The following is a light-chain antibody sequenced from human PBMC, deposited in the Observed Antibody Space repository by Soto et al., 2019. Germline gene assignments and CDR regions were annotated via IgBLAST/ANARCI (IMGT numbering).Light chain of an antibody. V-gene: IGKV3-15*01. CDR1: QSISGN. J-gene: IGKJ4*01. CDR2: RTS. Sequence: EIVMTQSPASLSVSPGERVTLSCRASQSISGNLVWYQQKPGQAPRLLMYRTSTRATGFPARFSGSGSGTEFNLTISSLQSEDFAIYYCKQYNNWPRATFGGVTKVEIX. CDR3: KQYNNWPRAT.